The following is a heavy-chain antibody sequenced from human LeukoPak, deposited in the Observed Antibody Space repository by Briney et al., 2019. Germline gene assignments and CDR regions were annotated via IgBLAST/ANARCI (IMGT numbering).Heavy chain of an antibody. D-gene: IGHD6-6*01. Sequence: KPSQTLSLTCTVSGGSISSGDYYWSWIRQPPGKGLEWIGYIYYSGSTYYNPSLKSRVTISVDTSKNQFSLKLSSVTAADTAVYYCARGSSSPGSDFDYWGQGTLVTVSS. J-gene: IGHJ4*02. V-gene: IGHV4-30-4*01. CDR1: GGSISSGDYY. CDR2: IYYSGST. CDR3: ARGSSSPGSDFDY.